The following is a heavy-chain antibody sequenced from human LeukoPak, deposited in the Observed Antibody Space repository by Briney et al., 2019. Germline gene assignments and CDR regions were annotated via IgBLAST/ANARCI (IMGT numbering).Heavy chain of an antibody. D-gene: IGHD6-13*01. CDR1: GFIFSNYA. CDR2: ISYDGGNK. CDR3: ARDSGPVGIAAAGFDY. V-gene: IGHV3-30*01. Sequence: GGSLRLSCAASGFIFSNYAMHWARQAPGQGLEWVALISYDGGNKYYADSVKGRFTISRDNSKNTLYVQVNSLRPEDTAVYYCARDSGPVGIAAAGFDYWGQGTLVTVSS. J-gene: IGHJ4*02.